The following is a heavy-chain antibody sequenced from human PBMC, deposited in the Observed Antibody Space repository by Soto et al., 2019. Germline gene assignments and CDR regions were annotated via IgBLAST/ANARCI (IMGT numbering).Heavy chain of an antibody. CDR2: IIPIFGTA. CDR3: ARVRTRRGSYWNGGWGWFDP. CDR1: GGTFSSYA. J-gene: IGHJ5*02. D-gene: IGHD1-26*01. Sequence: QVQLVQSGAEVKKPGSSVKVSCKASGGTFSSYAISWVRQAPGQGLEWMGGIIPIFGTANYAQMFQGRVTITADESTSTAYMGLSSLRSEDTAVYYCARVRTRRGSYWNGGWGWFDPWGQGTLVTVSS. V-gene: IGHV1-69*01.